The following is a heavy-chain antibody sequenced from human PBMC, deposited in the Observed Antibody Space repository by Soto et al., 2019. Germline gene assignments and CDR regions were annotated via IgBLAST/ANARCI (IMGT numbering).Heavy chain of an antibody. Sequence: ASVKVSCKASGYTFTSYYMHWVRQAPGQGLEWMGIINPSGGSTSYAQKFQGRVTMTRDTSTSTVYMELSSLRSEDTAVYYCARVTSSSYYYYGMDVWGQGTTVTVSS. D-gene: IGHD6-6*01. J-gene: IGHJ6*02. CDR2: INPSGGST. V-gene: IGHV1-46*01. CDR1: GYTFTSYY. CDR3: ARVTSSSYYYYGMDV.